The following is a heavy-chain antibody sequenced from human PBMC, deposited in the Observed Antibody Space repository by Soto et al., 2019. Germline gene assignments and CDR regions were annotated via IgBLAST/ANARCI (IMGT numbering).Heavy chain of an antibody. D-gene: IGHD2-2*01. CDR3: ARDRWISTSCYPTTLAY. CDR2: ISSSSSYI. J-gene: IGHJ4*02. CDR1: GFTFSSYS. Sequence: EVQLVESGGGLVKPGGSLRLSWAASGFTFSSYSMNWVRQAPGKGLEWVSSISSSSSYIYYAESVKGRFTISRDTAKNSLYLQMNSLRAEDTAVYFCARDRWISTSCYPTTLAYWGQGTLVAVSS. V-gene: IGHV3-21*01.